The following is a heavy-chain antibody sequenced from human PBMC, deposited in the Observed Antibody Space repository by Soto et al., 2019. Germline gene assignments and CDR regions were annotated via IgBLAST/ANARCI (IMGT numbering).Heavy chain of an antibody. D-gene: IGHD3-10*01. Sequence: GGSLRLSCAASGFTFSRYAMSWVRQAPGKGLEWVADISGSGGSTYYAYSVKGRLTLSRDNSKNTLYLQLKSLRAEDTAVYYCAKDGGDYGSESLSYSDNWGQGTLVTVS. CDR3: AKDGGDYGSESLSYSDN. J-gene: IGHJ4*02. V-gene: IGHV3-23*01. CDR2: ISGSGGST. CDR1: GFTFSRYA.